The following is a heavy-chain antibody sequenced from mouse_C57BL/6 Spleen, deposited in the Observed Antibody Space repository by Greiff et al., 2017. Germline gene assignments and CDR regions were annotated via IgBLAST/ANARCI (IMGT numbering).Heavy chain of an antibody. CDR2: ISSGGSYT. V-gene: IGHV5-6*01. J-gene: IGHJ1*03. CDR1: GFTFSSYG. CDR3: AREGMRDWYFDV. Sequence: EVKLVESGGDLVKPGGSLKLSCAASGFTFSSYGMSWVRQTPDKRLEWVATISSGGSYTYYPDSVKGRFTISRDNAKNTLYLQMSSLKSEDTAMYYCAREGMRDWYFDVWGTGTTVTVSS.